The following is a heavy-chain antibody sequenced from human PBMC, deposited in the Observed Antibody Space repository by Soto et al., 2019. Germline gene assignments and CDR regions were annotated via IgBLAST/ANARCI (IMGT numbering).Heavy chain of an antibody. V-gene: IGHV1-8*01. D-gene: IGHD4-17*01. J-gene: IGHJ4*02. CDR1: GYTFTDYD. CDR2: MNPNTGNT. CDR3: ARGKLATVTDF. Sequence: GASVKVSCKASGYTFTDYDINWVRQATGQGLEWMGWMNPNTGNTRYAEQFQGRLIMTRDTSINTAFMELSSLRSEDTALYYCARGKLATVTDFWGQGTLVTVSS.